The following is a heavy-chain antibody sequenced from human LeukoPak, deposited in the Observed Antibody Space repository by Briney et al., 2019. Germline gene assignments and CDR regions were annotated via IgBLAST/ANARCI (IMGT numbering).Heavy chain of an antibody. CDR1: GYTFTSYG. Sequence: ASVKVSCKASGYTFTSYGISWVRQAPGQGREWMGWISAYNGNTNYAQKLQGRVTMTTDTSTSTAYMELRSLRSDDTAVYYCARVRGGWYYFDYWGQGALVTVSS. V-gene: IGHV1-18*01. CDR3: ARVRGGWYYFDY. J-gene: IGHJ4*02. CDR2: ISAYNGNT. D-gene: IGHD6-19*01.